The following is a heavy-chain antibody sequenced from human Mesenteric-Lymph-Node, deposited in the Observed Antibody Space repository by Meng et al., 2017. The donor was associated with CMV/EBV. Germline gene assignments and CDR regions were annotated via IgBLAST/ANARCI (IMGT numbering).Heavy chain of an antibody. CDR3: ARVYSSSWYVYYFDY. CDR1: GYTFTSYA. Sequence: ASVKVSCKASGYTFTSYAMNWVRQAPGQGLEWMGWISAYNGNTNYAQKLQGRVTMTTDTSTSTAYMELRSLRSDDTAVYYCARVYSSSWYVYYFDYWGQGTLVTVSS. CDR2: ISAYNGNT. D-gene: IGHD6-13*01. J-gene: IGHJ4*02. V-gene: IGHV1-18*01.